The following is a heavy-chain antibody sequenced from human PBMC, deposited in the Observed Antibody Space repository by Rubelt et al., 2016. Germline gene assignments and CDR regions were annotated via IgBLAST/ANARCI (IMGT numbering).Heavy chain of an antibody. J-gene: IGHJ6*02. CDR3: ARDRNGMDV. D-gene: IGHD3-16*02. CDR2: INHSGST. CDR1: GGSLSGYY. Sequence: QVQLQQWGAGLLKPSETLSLTCAVYGGSLSGYYWSWIRQPPGQGLEWIGEINHSGSTNYNPSLKSRVTISKGTAKNQFSMKLSYVTAADTDVYYCARDRNGMDVWGQGTTVTVSS. V-gene: IGHV4-34*01.